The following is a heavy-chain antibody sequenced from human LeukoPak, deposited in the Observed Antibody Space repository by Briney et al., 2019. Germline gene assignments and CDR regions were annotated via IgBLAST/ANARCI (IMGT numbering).Heavy chain of an antibody. CDR3: ARGSGSYYLTHYFDY. V-gene: IGHV4-4*02. D-gene: IGHD3-10*01. J-gene: IGHJ4*02. Sequence: SETLSLTCAVSGGSISSSNWWSWVRQPPGKGLEWIGEIYHSGSTNYNPSLKSRVTISVDKSKNQFSLKLSSVTAADTAVYYCARGSGSYYLTHYFDYWGQGTLVTVSS. CDR1: GGSISSSNW. CDR2: IYHSGST.